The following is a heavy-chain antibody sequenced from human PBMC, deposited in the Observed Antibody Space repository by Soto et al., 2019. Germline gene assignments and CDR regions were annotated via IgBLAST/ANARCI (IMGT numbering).Heavy chain of an antibody. CDR1: GYTFTGHY. Sequence: QVQLVQSGAEVIQPGASVKVSCKASGYTFTGHYIHWVRQAPGQGLEWLGRINPKSGGTKNAQKFQAWVTMTRETSITPAYMELSRLKSDDTAVYDCARGGLEWDLRWDYYYGMDVWGQGTRVTVSS. J-gene: IGHJ6*02. V-gene: IGHV1-2*04. D-gene: IGHD1-26*01. CDR2: INPKSGGT. CDR3: ARGGLEWDLRWDYYYGMDV.